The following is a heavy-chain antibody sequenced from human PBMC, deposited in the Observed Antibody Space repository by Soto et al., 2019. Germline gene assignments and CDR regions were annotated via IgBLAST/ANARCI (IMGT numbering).Heavy chain of an antibody. J-gene: IGHJ6*02. CDR2: IYSGGST. D-gene: IGHD5-18*01. V-gene: IGHV3-66*01. CDR3: ATDTEMSIQSGMDV. Sequence: EVQLVESGGGLVQPGGSLRLSCAASGFTVSSNYMTWVRQAPGKGLEWVSLIYSGGSTYYADSVKGRFTISRDNSKNPLYLQMNSLRAEDTAVYYCATDTEMSIQSGMDVWGQGTTVTVSS. CDR1: GFTVSSNY.